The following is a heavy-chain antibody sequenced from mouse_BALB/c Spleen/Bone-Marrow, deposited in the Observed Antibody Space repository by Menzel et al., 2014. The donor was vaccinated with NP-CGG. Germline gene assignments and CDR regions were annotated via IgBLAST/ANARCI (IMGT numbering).Heavy chain of an antibody. Sequence: VQLQQSGPELVKPGASVKISCKASGYSFTGYFMNWVMQSHGKSLEWIGRINPYNGDTFYNQKFKGKATLTVDKSSSTAHMELRSLASEDSAVYYCARYYGQGAMDYLGQGTSVTVSS. CDR3: ARYYGQGAMDY. V-gene: IGHV1-20*02. CDR1: GYSFTGYF. D-gene: IGHD1-2*01. CDR2: INPYNGDT. J-gene: IGHJ4*01.